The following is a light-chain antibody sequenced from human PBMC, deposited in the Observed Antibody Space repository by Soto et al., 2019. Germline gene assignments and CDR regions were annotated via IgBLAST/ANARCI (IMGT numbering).Light chain of an antibody. CDR2: EVT. Sequence: QSALTQPASVSGSPGQSITISCTGTSSDIGSYNYVSWFQQHPRKPAKVMIYEVTNRPSGVSNRFSGSNSSNTASLTISGVQGDDEDDYYCRSYTTGSPLMFGGGTKLTVL. CDR1: SSDIGSYNY. CDR3: RSYTTGSPLM. V-gene: IGLV2-14*01. J-gene: IGLJ3*02.